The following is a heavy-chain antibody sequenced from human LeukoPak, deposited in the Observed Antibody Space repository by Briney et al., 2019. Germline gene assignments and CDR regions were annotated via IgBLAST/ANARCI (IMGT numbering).Heavy chain of an antibody. CDR1: GFTFSNYW. D-gene: IGHD3-9*01. V-gene: IGHV3-7*04. CDR3: ARESLLTGYN. J-gene: IGHJ4*02. Sequence: PGGSLRLSCAASGFTFSNYWMSWVRQAPGKGLEWVAKIKQDGSEKYYVDSVKGRFTISRDNAKNSLYLQMNSLRAEDTAVYYCARESLLTGYNWGQGSLVTVSS. CDR2: IKQDGSEK.